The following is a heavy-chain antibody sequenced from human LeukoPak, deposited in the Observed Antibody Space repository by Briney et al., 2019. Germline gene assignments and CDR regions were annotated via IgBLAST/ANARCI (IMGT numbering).Heavy chain of an antibody. CDR1: GGSFSRYY. D-gene: IGHD3-16*01. V-gene: IGHV4-34*01. J-gene: IGHJ4*02. CDR2: INHSGST. CDR3: ASGQHVFDY. Sequence: SETLSLTCAVYGGSFSRYYWSWIRQPPGKGLEWIGEINHSGSTNYNPSLKSRVTISVGTSKNQFSLKLSSVTAADTPVYYCASGQHVFDYWGQGTLVTVSS.